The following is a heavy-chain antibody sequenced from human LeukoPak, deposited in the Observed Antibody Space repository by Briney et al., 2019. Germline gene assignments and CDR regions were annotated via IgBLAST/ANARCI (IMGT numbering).Heavy chain of an antibody. J-gene: IGHJ5*02. Sequence: GGSLRLSCAASGFTFSSSGMNWVRQAPGKGLEWVSSISSRSNYIYYADSVKGRFTVSRDNSKNTLYLQMNSLRVEDTAVYYCAITQYGSGSYSDSWGQGTLVTVSP. D-gene: IGHD3-10*01. V-gene: IGHV3-21*01. CDR3: AITQYGSGSYSDS. CDR1: GFTFSSSG. CDR2: ISSRSNYI.